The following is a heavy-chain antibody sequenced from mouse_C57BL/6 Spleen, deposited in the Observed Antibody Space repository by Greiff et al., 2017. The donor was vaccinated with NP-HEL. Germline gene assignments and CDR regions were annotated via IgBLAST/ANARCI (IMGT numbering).Heavy chain of an antibody. V-gene: IGHV1-82*01. J-gene: IGHJ4*01. CDR2: IYPGDGDT. D-gene: IGHD2-5*01. CDR1: GYAFSSSW. CDR3: ARSGYSNYEKAMDY. Sequence: QVQLQQSGPELVKPGASVKISCKASGYAFSSSWMNWVKQRPGKGLEWIGRIYPGDGDTNYNGKFKGKATLTADKSSSTAYMQLSSLTSEDSAVYFCARSGYSNYEKAMDYWGQGTSVTVSS.